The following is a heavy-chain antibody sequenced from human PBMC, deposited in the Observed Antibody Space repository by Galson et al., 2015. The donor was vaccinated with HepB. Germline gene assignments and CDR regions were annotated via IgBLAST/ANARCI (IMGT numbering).Heavy chain of an antibody. CDR3: AKDPQSYYDSPPPRFPV. CDR1: GFTFSSYA. V-gene: IGHV3-23*01. CDR2: ISGSGGST. Sequence: SLRLSCAASGFTFSSYAMSWVRQAPGKGLEWVSAISGSGGSTYYADSVKGRFTISRDNSKNTLYLQMNSLRAEDTAVYYCAKDPQSYYDSPPPRFPVWGQGTMVTVSS. J-gene: IGHJ3*01. D-gene: IGHD3-22*01.